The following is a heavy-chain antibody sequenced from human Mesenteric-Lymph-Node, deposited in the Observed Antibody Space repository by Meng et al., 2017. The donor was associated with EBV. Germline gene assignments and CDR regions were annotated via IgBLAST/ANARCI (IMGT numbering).Heavy chain of an antibody. Sequence: VLHLECGPVLVKPSPSPSLTWAVSGGSINRGCYCWSWIRQPPGRGLEWIGYICYNGSTDYSPSLMGRVSVSVDTSKNHFSLRLTSMTGADTAVYYCARNRGNYDSRGFLDSWGQGTPVTVSS. CDR1: GGSINRGCYC. D-gene: IGHD3-22*01. CDR3: ARNRGNYDSRGFLDS. J-gene: IGHJ4*02. CDR2: ICYNGST. V-gene: IGHV4-30-4*01.